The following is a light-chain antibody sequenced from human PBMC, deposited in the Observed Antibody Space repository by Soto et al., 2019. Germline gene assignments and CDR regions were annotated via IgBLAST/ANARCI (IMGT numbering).Light chain of an antibody. CDR1: ESIRKN. CDR2: AAS. Sequence: DIQMTQSPSSLSASVGDRVTITCRASESIRKNLNWYQQKPGKAPKLLIYAASTLQSGVPSRFSGGGSGTEFTLTIGSLQPEDFTTYYCQQTYSTPRGAFGXGTKVDIK. V-gene: IGKV1-39*01. J-gene: IGKJ1*01. CDR3: QQTYSTPRGA.